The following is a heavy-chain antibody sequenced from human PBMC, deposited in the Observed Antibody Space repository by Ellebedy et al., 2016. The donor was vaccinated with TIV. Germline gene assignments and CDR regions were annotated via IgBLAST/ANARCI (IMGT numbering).Heavy chain of an antibody. V-gene: IGHV3-23*01. CDR1: GFTFSSYA. CDR2: ISGSGDST. D-gene: IGHD4/OR15-4a*01. CDR3: AKGMRGGADFDY. J-gene: IGHJ4*02. Sequence: GGSLRLXCAASGFTFSSYAMSWVRQAPGKGLEWVSAISGSGDSTYYADSVKGRFTISRDNSKNTLYLQMNSLRAEDTALYYCAKGMRGGADFDYWGQGTLVTVSS.